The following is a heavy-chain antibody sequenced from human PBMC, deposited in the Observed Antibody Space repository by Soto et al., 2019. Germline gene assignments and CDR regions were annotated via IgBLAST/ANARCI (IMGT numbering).Heavy chain of an antibody. CDR1: GFTFSNYW. Sequence: EVQLVESGGGLVQPGGSLRLSCAASGFTFSNYWMSWVRQAPGKGLEWVASIKQDGSEKYYVDSVKGRFTISRDNAKNSLYLQMNSLRAEDTAVYYCVGWDSSAFYWGQGTLVTVSS. D-gene: IGHD6-19*01. J-gene: IGHJ4*02. V-gene: IGHV3-7*01. CDR2: IKQDGSEK. CDR3: VGWDSSAFY.